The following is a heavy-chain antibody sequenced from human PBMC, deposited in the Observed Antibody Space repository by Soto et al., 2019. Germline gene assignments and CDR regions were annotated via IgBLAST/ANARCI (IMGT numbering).Heavy chain of an antibody. CDR2: INPNSGGT. V-gene: IGHV1-2*02. Sequence: GASVKGSCKASGYTFTGYYMHWVRQAPGQGLEWMGWINPNSGGTNYAQKFQGRVTMTRDTSISTAYMELSRLRSDDTAVYYCARGGEYYDSSGYIGYWGQGTLVTVSS. J-gene: IGHJ4*02. D-gene: IGHD3-22*01. CDR3: ARGGEYYDSSGYIGY. CDR1: GYTFTGYY.